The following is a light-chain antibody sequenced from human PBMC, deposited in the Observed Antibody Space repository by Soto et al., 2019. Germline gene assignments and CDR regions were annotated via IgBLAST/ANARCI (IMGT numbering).Light chain of an antibody. Sequence: QSALTQPASVSGSPGQSITISCTGTSSDVGNYNLVSWYQQHPGKAPKLIIYATRKRPSGVSNRYSGSKSGNTASLTVSGLQAEDEADYYCSSYAGSSNVFGTGTKLTVL. CDR2: ATR. V-gene: IGLV2-14*02. CDR3: SSYAGSSNV. J-gene: IGLJ1*01. CDR1: SSDVGNYNL.